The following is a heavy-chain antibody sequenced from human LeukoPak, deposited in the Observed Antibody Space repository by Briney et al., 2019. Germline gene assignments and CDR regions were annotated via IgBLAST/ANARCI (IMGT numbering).Heavy chain of an antibody. D-gene: IGHD3-22*01. CDR3: GRDAYYYDRGGHYADPDY. V-gene: IGHV3-7*01. Sequence: GGSLRLSCEASGFMFSTYWMSWVRQAPGKGLEWVANINQGGSEKYYADSVKGRFTISRDNAKSSMYLQMNSLRGEDTAVYYCGRDAYYYDRGGHYADPDYWGQGTLVTVSS. CDR1: GFMFSTYW. J-gene: IGHJ4*02. CDR2: INQGGSEK.